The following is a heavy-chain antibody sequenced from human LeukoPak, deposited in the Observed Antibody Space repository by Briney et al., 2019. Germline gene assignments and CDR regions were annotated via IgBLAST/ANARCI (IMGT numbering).Heavy chain of an antibody. CDR2: INPNSGGT. V-gene: IGHV1-2*02. D-gene: IGHD6-13*01. Sequence: ASVKVSCKASGYTFTGYYMHWVRQAPGQGLEWMGWINPNSGGTNYAQKFQGRVTMTRDTSISTAYMELSRLRSDDTAVYYCARDKTSIAAAGTHYYYYYMDVWGKGTTVTVSS. CDR1: GYTFTGYY. CDR3: ARDKTSIAAAGTHYYYYYMDV. J-gene: IGHJ6*03.